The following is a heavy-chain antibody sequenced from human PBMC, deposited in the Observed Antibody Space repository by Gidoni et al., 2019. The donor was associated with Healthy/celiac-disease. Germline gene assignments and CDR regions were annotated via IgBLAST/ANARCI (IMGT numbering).Heavy chain of an antibody. D-gene: IGHD3-3*01. Sequence: QLQLQESGPGLVKPSETLSLTCPVSGGSIRSSSSYWGWIRQPPGKGLEWIGSIYYSGSTYDNPSLKSRVTISVDTSKNQFSLKLSSVTAADTAVYYCARLRSPQYYDFWSGYYDDTFDIWGQGTMVTVSS. V-gene: IGHV4-39*01. CDR1: GGSIRSSSSY. CDR2: IYYSGST. J-gene: IGHJ3*02. CDR3: ARLRSPQYYDFWSGYYDDTFDI.